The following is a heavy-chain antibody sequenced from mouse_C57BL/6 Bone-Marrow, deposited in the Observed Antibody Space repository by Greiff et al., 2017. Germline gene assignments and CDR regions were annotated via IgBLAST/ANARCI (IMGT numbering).Heavy chain of an antibody. J-gene: IGHJ2*01. CDR1: GFTFSDYG. CDR3: AREGTPFDY. V-gene: IGHV5-17*01. D-gene: IGHD3-3*01. CDR2: ISSGSSTI. Sequence: VKLVESGGGLLKPGGSLKLSCAASGFTFSDYGMHWVRQAPEKGLEWVAYISSGSSTIYYADTVKGRFTISRDNAKNTLFLQMTSLRSEDTAMYYCAREGTPFDYWGQGTTLTVSS.